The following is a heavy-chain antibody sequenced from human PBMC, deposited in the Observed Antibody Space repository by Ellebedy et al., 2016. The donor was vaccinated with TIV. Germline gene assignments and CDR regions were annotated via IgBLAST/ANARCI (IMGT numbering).Heavy chain of an antibody. J-gene: IGHJ3*02. CDR2: INHSGST. D-gene: IGHD3-16*02. Sequence: GSLRLSXAVYGGSFSGYYWSWIRQPPGKGLEWIGEINHSGSTNYNPSLKSRVTISVDTSKNQFSLKLSSVTAADTAVYYCARAPRYYDYVWGSYRPDAFDIWGQGTMVTVSS. V-gene: IGHV4-34*01. CDR3: ARAPRYYDYVWGSYRPDAFDI. CDR1: GGSFSGYY.